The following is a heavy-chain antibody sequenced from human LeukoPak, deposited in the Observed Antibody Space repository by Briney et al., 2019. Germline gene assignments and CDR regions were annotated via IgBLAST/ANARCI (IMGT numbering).Heavy chain of an antibody. J-gene: IGHJ5*02. CDR2: ISTSGSIT. CDR1: GFTVTSNY. Sequence: GGSLRLSCEASGFTVTSNYMSWIRQAPGKGLEWLAYISTSGSITSYVDSVRGRFTISRDNAKNSLYLQIDSLRAEDTAMYYCARDRQFRLHDPWGQGILVTVSS. CDR3: ARDRQFRLHDP. V-gene: IGHV3-11*01. D-gene: IGHD3-16*01.